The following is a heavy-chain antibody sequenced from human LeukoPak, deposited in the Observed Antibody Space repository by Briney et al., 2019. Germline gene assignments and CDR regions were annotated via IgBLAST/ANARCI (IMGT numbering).Heavy chain of an antibody. Sequence: GGSLRLSCAASGFTFSSYAMSWVRQAPGKGLEWVSAICGRGGSTYYADSVKGRFTISRDNSKNTLYLQMNSLRAEDTAVYYCAKWSASHYSSSWARSEEYYFDYWGQGTLVTVSS. J-gene: IGHJ4*02. CDR2: ICGRGGST. D-gene: IGHD6-13*01. CDR1: GFTFSSYA. V-gene: IGHV3-23*01. CDR3: AKWSASHYSSSWARSEEYYFDY.